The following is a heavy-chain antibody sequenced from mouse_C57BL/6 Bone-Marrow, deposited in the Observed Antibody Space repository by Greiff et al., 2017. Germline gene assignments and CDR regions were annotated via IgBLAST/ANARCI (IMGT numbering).Heavy chain of an antibody. J-gene: IGHJ2*01. D-gene: IGHD3-1*01. CDR1: GYTFTSYW. CDR2: IYPGSGST. V-gene: IGHV1-55*01. Sequence: VQLQQPGAELVKPGASVKMSCKASGYTFTSYWITWVKQRPGQGLEWIGDIYPGSGSTNYNEKFTSKATLTVDTASSTAYRQLSSLTSEDSAVYYGARSGSGLKLYCDYGGQGTTLTVSS. CDR3: ARSGSGLKLYCDY.